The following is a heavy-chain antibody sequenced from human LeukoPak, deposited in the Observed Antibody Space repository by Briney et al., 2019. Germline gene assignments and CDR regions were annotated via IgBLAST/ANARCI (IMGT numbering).Heavy chain of an antibody. V-gene: IGHV4-39*07. J-gene: IGHJ5*02. D-gene: IGHD6-19*01. CDR1: GGSISSSSYY. CDR3: AKGAGIAVAGTLYNWFDP. CDR2: ICYSGST. Sequence: PSETLSLTCTVSGGSISSSSYYWGWIRQPPGKGLEWIGSICYSGSTYYNPSLKSRVTISVDTSKNQFSLRLSSVTAADTAVYYCAKGAGIAVAGTLYNWFDPWGQGTLVTVSS.